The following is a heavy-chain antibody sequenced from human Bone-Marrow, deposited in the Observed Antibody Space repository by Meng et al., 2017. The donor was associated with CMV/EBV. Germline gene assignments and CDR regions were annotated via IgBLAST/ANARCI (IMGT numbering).Heavy chain of an antibody. Sequence: SLKISCAASGFSFDDYAMHWVRLRPGKGLEWVSGISWNSDTIGYADSVKGRFTISRDNSKNTLYLQMNSLRAEDTAVYYCARPSSMGAFDIWGQGTMVTVSS. J-gene: IGHJ3*02. CDR3: ARPSSMGAFDI. CDR1: GFSFDDYA. D-gene: IGHD2-2*01. V-gene: IGHV3-9*01. CDR2: ISWNSDTI.